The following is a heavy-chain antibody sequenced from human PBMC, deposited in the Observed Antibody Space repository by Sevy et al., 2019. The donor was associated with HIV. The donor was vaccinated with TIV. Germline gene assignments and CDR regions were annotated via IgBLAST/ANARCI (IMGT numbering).Heavy chain of an antibody. CDR1: GFTFGDYC. D-gene: IGHD6-13*01. J-gene: IGHJ4*02. CDR2: LKSDVYGGTV. V-gene: IGHV3-49*04. CDR3: TRWKAAQSIFDY. Sequence: GGSLRLSCTASGFTFGDYCMSWVRQAPGKGLEWVALLKSDVYGGTVDHAASVRSRFVISRDDSKTIAYLQINNLKTEDTSVYYCTRWKAAQSIFDYWGQGALVTVSS.